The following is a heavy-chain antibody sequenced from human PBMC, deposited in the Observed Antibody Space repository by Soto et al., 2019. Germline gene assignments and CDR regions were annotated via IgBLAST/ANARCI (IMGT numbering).Heavy chain of an antibody. V-gene: IGHV4-31*03. CDR2: IYYSGST. CDR3: ARDPYYGMDV. J-gene: IGHJ6*02. Sequence: SETLSLTCTVSGGSISSGGYYWSWIRQHPGKGLEWIGYIYYSGSTYYSPSLKSRVTISVDTSKNQFSLKLSSVTAADTAVYYCARDPYYGMDVWGQGTTVTVSS. CDR1: GGSISSGGYY.